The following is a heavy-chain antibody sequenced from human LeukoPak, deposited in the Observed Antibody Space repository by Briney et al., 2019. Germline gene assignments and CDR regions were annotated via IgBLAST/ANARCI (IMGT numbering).Heavy chain of an antibody. V-gene: IGHV3-23*01. J-gene: IGHJ4*02. CDR2: INSNGDEI. CDR1: GFTFSTYA. CDR3: ANWIGSSSRDY. Sequence: GGSLRLSCAASGFTFSTYAMAWVRQAPGKGLEWVSGINSNGDEIYYADSVRGRFTISRDNSNNALYLQMDSLRAEDTAVYYCANWIGSSSRDYWGRGTLVTVSS. D-gene: IGHD6-6*01.